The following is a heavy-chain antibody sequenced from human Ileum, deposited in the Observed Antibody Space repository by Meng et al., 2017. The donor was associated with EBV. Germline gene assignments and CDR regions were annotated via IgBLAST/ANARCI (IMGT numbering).Heavy chain of an antibody. CDR2: IDQSGYT. CDR1: GWSFNDYY. Sequence: QVALQQWGPGLLQPSETLSLTCAVDGWSFNDYYWTWLRQPPGKGLEWIGEIDQSGYTKFNPSLSSRATISRDTSNNQFSLRLNSVTAADTALYYCARYGRCNGNSFYCFDPWGQGTLVTVSS. J-gene: IGHJ5*02. CDR3: ARYGRCNGNSFYCFDP. V-gene: IGHV4-34*01. D-gene: IGHD4-23*01.